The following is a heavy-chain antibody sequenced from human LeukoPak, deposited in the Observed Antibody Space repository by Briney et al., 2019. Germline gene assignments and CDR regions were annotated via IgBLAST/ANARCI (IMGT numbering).Heavy chain of an antibody. CDR3: AGNNYYEEYTLDY. D-gene: IGHD3-22*01. Sequence: PETLSLTCTVSGGSVSSDSYYWSWIRQPPGKGLEWIGYIYYSGSTNYNPSLKSRVTISVDTSKNQFSLKLSSVTAADTAVYYCAGNNYYEEYTLDYWGQGTLVTVSS. CDR1: GGSVSSDSYY. CDR2: IYYSGST. J-gene: IGHJ4*02. V-gene: IGHV4-61*01.